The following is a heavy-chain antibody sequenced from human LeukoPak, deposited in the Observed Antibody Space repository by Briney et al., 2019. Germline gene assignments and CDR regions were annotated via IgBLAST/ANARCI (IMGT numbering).Heavy chain of an antibody. D-gene: IGHD5-12*01. CDR3: AREPGGAGYSGYDPFNY. J-gene: IGHJ4*02. CDR2: TYYRSKWYN. CDR1: GDSVSSNSAA. Sequence: SQTLSLTCAISGDSVSSNSAAWNWIRQSPSRGLEWLGMTYYRSKWYNDYAVSVESRITINPDTSKNQFSLQLNSVTPEDTAVYYCAREPGGAGYSGYDPFNYWGQGTLVTVSS. V-gene: IGHV6-1*01.